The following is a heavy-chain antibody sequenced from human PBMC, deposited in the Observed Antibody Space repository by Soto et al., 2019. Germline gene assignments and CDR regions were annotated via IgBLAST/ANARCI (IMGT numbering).Heavy chain of an antibody. CDR3: ARGGYSSSWYKYYGMDV. Sequence: SETLSLTCTVSGGSISSGDYYWSWIRQPPGKGLEWIGYIYYSGSTYYNPSLKSRVTISVDTSKNQFSLKLSSVTAADTAVYYCARGGYSSSWYKYYGMDVWGQGTTVIVSS. V-gene: IGHV4-30-4*01. CDR2: IYYSGST. D-gene: IGHD6-13*01. J-gene: IGHJ6*02. CDR1: GGSISSGDYY.